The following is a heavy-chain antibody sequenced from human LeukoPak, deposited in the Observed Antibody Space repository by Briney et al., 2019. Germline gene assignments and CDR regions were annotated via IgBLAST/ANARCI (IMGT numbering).Heavy chain of an antibody. CDR3: ARDESDYSSGWFDY. Sequence: PGRSLRLSCAASGFTFSSYAMHWVRQAPGKGLEWVAVISYDGSNKYYADSVKGRFTISRDNSKNTLYLQMNSLRAEDTAVYYCARDESDYSSGWFDYWGQGTLVTVSS. D-gene: IGHD6-19*01. V-gene: IGHV3-30-3*01. CDR2: ISYDGSNK. J-gene: IGHJ4*02. CDR1: GFTFSSYA.